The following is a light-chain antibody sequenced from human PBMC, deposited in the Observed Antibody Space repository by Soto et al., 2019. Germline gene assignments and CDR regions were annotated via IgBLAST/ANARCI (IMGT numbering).Light chain of an antibody. Sequence: DIQMTQSPSTLSASVGDRVTITCRASQSISSWLAWYQQKPGKAPKLLIYDAPSLESGVPSRFSGSGSGTEFTLTISSLQPDDFATYYCKQYNSYSYTFGQGTKLEIK. CDR3: KQYNSYSYT. CDR1: QSISSW. V-gene: IGKV1-5*01. CDR2: DAP. J-gene: IGKJ2*01.